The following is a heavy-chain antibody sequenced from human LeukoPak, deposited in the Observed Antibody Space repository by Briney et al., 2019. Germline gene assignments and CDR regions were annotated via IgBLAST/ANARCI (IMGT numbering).Heavy chain of an antibody. Sequence: ASVKVSFEASGYTFTSYDIHWVRQATGQGLEWMGRMNPNNGNTGDAQKFQGRVTMTRDPSISTAYMELSSLRSEDTGVYFCARALAGTAELDVWGKGTTVTVSS. CDR1: GYTFTSYD. J-gene: IGHJ6*04. V-gene: IGHV1-8*01. CDR3: ARALAGTAELDV. D-gene: IGHD1-1*01. CDR2: MNPNNGNT.